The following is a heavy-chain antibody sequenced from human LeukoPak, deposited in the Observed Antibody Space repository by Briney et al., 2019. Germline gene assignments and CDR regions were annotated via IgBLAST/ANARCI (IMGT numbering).Heavy chain of an antibody. Sequence: PSETLSLTCTVSGYSISSGYYWGWIRQPPGKGLEWIGSIYYSGSTYYNPSLKSRVTISVDTSKNQFSLKLSSVTAADTAVYYCASLYFDWLYQWGFDYWGQGTLVTVSS. V-gene: IGHV4-38-2*02. D-gene: IGHD3-9*01. CDR1: GYSISSGYY. CDR2: IYYSGST. J-gene: IGHJ4*02. CDR3: ASLYFDWLYQWGFDY.